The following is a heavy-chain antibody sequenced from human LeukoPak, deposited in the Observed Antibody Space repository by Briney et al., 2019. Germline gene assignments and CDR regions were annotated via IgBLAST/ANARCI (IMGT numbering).Heavy chain of an antibody. V-gene: IGHV3-33*01. J-gene: IGHJ4*02. CDR3: ASGVPAAIY. D-gene: IGHD2-2*01. Sequence: GGSLRLSCVASGFTFSNYFMHWVPQAPGRGLDWVALIWSDGSSQYYADSVKGRFTISRDNSKTTLYLQMNSLRAEDTAVYYCASGVPAAIYWGQGTLVTVSS. CDR1: GFTFSNYF. CDR2: IWSDGSSQ.